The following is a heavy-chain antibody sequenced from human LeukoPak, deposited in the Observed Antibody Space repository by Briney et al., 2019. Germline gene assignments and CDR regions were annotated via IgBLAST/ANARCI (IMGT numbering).Heavy chain of an antibody. CDR1: GGSISSSNW. CDR2: IYHSGST. V-gene: IGHV4-4*02. CDR3: ATVGAGTPPGFDY. D-gene: IGHD6-19*01. Sequence: SETLSLTCAVSGGSISSSNWWSWVRQPPGKGLEWIGEIYHSGSTNYNPSLKSRVTISVDKSKNQFSLKLSSVTAADTAVYYCATVGAGTPPGFDYWGQGTLVTVSS. J-gene: IGHJ4*02.